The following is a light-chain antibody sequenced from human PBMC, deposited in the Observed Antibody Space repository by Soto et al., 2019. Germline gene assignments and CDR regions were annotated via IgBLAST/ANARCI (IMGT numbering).Light chain of an antibody. CDR3: AAWDDSLSGLV. CDR1: SSNIGSNY. Sequence: QSVLTQPPSASGTPGQRVTISCSGSSSNIGSNYVYWYRQLPGTAPKLLIYRNNQRPSGVPDRFSGSKSGTSASLAISGLRSEDEADYYCAAWDDSLSGLVLGGGTKVTVL. V-gene: IGLV1-47*01. CDR2: RNN. J-gene: IGLJ2*01.